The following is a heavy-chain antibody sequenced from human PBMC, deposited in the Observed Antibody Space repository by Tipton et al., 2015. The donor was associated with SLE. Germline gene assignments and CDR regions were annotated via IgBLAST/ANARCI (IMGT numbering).Heavy chain of an antibody. CDR3: AKDITFGVFIIGFDI. J-gene: IGHJ3*02. CDR1: GFTFDDYA. CDR2: ISWNSGSI. D-gene: IGHD3-3*01. V-gene: IGHV3-9*01. Sequence: SLRLSCAASGFTFDDYAMHWVRQAPGKGLEWVSGISWNSGSIGYADSVKGRFTISRDNAKNSLYLQMNSLRAEDTALYYCAKDITFGVFIIGFDIWGPGTMVPVSS.